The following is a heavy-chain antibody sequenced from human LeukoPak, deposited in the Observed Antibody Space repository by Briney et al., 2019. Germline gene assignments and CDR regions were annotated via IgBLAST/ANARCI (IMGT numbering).Heavy chain of an antibody. CDR1: GGSISSSSCY. D-gene: IGHD2-2*01. J-gene: IGHJ4*02. Sequence: SETLSLTCTVSGGSISSSSCYWGWIRQPPGKGLEWIGSIYYSGSTYYNPSLKSRVTISVDTSKNQFSLKLTSVSAADTAVYHCARGRTGAAALDFWGPGTLVTVSS. V-gene: IGHV4-39*07. CDR3: ARGRTGAAALDF. CDR2: IYYSGST.